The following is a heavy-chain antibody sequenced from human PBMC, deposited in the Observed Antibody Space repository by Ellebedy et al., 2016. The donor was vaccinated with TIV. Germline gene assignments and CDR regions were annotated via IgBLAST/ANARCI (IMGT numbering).Heavy chain of an antibody. V-gene: IGHV1-58*01. Sequence: AASVKVSCKASGFTFTSSAVQWVRQARGQRLEWIGWIVVGSGNTNYAQKFQERVTITRDMSTSTAYMELSSLRSEDTAVYYCAATEWELSPNWFDPWGQGTLVTVSS. CDR3: AATEWELSPNWFDP. J-gene: IGHJ5*02. CDR1: GFTFTSSA. CDR2: IVVGSGNT. D-gene: IGHD1-26*01.